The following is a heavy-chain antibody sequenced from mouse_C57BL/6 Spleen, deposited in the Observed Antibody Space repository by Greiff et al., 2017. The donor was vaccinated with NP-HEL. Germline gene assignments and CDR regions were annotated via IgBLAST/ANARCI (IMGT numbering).Heavy chain of an antibody. J-gene: IGHJ1*03. Sequence: VQLQQSGAELVKPGASVKISCKASGYAFSSYWMNWVKQRPGKGLEWIGQIYPGDGDTNYNGKFKGKATLTADKSSSTAYMQLSSLTSEDSAVYFCAREYYYGSSYGYFDGWGTGTTVTVSS. CDR3: AREYYYGSSYGYFDG. CDR1: GYAFSSYW. CDR2: IYPGDGDT. D-gene: IGHD1-1*01. V-gene: IGHV1-80*01.